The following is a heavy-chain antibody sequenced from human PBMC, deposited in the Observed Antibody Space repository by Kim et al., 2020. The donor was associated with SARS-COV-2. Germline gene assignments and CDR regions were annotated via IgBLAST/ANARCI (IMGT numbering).Heavy chain of an antibody. CDR3: AREWCSSTSCPRQPYSSSSPYYYYYMDV. V-gene: IGHV3-48*03. Sequence: GGSLRLSCAASGFTFSSYEMNWVRQAPGKGLEWVSYISSSGSTIYYADSVKGRFTISRDNAKNSLYLQMNSLRAEDTAVYYCAREWCSSTSCPRQPYSSSSPYYYYYMDVWGKGTTVTVSS. D-gene: IGHD2-2*01. J-gene: IGHJ6*03. CDR1: GFTFSSYE. CDR2: ISSSGSTI.